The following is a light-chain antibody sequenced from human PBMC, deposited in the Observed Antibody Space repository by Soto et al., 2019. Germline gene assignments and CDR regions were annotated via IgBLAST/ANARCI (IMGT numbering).Light chain of an antibody. Sequence: EIVLTQSPDTLSLSPGERATLSCRASQNIKNNYLAWYQQKPGQAPRFLIYDASSRATGIPDRFSGSGSGTDFTLTISRLEPEDFAVYYCQHYGSTPLTFGGGTKVDIK. CDR3: QHYGSTPLT. CDR1: QNIKNNY. J-gene: IGKJ4*01. CDR2: DAS. V-gene: IGKV3-20*01.